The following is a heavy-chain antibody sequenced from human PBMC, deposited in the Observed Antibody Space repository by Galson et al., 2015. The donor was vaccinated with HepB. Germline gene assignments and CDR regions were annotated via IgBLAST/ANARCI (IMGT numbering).Heavy chain of an antibody. V-gene: IGHV3-20*04. CDR3: ARKNYGDSYDM. CDR1: GLIFNDYG. D-gene: IGHD3-16*01. J-gene: IGHJ3*02. CDR2: IFYNGGGT. Sequence: SLRLSCAASGLIFNDYGMTWVRQAPGKGLQWVSGIFYNGGGTHYVDSVKGRFTISRDNAKKSLYLQMNNLRVDDTALYFCARKNYGDSYDMWGQGTMVTVS.